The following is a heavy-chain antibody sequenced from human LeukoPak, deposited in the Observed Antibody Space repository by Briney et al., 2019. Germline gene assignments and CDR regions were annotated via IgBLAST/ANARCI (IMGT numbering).Heavy chain of an antibody. D-gene: IGHD3-10*01. V-gene: IGHV3-23*01. CDR2: ISGSGGST. CDR3: AKSGGSYYYYYMDV. CDR1: GFTFDDYG. J-gene: IGHJ6*03. Sequence: GGSLRLSCAASGFTFDDYGMSWVRQAPGKGLEWVSAISGSGGSTYYADSVKGRFTISRDNSKNTLYLQMNSLRAEDTAVYYCAKSGGSYYYYYMDVWGKGTTVTVSS.